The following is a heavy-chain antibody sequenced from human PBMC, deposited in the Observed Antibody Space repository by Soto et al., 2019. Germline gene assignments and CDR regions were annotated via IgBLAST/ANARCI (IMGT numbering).Heavy chain of an antibody. Sequence: QVQLQESGPGLVKPSETLSLTCTVSGGSISSYYWSWIRQPPGKGLEWIGYIYYSGSTNYNPSLKSRVTISVDTSKNQFSLKLSSVTAADTAVYYCARHRKGYCSSTSCYLTPPDSWGQGTLVTVSS. D-gene: IGHD2-2*01. J-gene: IGHJ5*01. CDR2: IYYSGST. V-gene: IGHV4-59*08. CDR3: ARHRKGYCSSTSCYLTPPDS. CDR1: GGSISSYY.